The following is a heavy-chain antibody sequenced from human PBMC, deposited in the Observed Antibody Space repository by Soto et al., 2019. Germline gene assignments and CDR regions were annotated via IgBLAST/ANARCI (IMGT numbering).Heavy chain of an antibody. J-gene: IGHJ4*02. Sequence: ASVKVSCKASGGTFSSYTISWVRQAPGQGLEWMGRIIPILGIANYAQKFQGRVTITADKSTSTAYMELSSLRSEDTAVYYCAREEYNWNYAPEYYFDYWGQGTLVTVSS. CDR3: AREEYNWNYAPEYYFDY. D-gene: IGHD1-7*01. CDR2: IIPILGIA. CDR1: GGTFSSYT. V-gene: IGHV1-69*04.